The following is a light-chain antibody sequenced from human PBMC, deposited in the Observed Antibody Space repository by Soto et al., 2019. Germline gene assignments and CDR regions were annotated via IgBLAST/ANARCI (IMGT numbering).Light chain of an antibody. V-gene: IGLV1-40*01. Sequence: QSVLTQPPSVSGAPGQRVTIFCTGSSSNIGAGYDVHWYQQLPGTAPKLLIYDNSNRPSGVPDRFSGSKSGTSASLAITGLQAEDEADYYCQSYDSSLSGAVFGGGTQLTVL. CDR2: DNS. CDR3: QSYDSSLSGAV. J-gene: IGLJ7*01. CDR1: SSNIGAGYD.